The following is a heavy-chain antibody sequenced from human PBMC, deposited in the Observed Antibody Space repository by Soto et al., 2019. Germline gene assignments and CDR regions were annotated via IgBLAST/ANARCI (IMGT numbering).Heavy chain of an antibody. D-gene: IGHD2-21*02. CDR1: GFTFSTYA. Sequence: GGSLRLSCEASGFTFSTYAIHWVRQAPGKWLEWVADISSDGSNKHYEDSVKGRFTLSRDNFKNTAYLQINSVRTEDTAVYYCARDPGGGNSYWGQGTLVNVSS. V-gene: IGHV3-30-3*01. CDR2: ISSDGSNK. CDR3: ARDPGGGNSY. J-gene: IGHJ4*02.